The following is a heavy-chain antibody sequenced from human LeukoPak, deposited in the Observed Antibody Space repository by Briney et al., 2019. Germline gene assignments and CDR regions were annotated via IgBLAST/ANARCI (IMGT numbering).Heavy chain of an antibody. Sequence: NPGGSLRLSCAASGFTFSSYAMSWVRQAPGKGLEWVSDVSGSGASTYYADPVKGRFTISRDNSKNTLYLQMTSLRADDTAVYYCAKDFPRARTSSLDYWGQGALVVVSS. J-gene: IGHJ4*02. D-gene: IGHD6-6*01. V-gene: IGHV3-23*01. CDR3: AKDFPRARTSSLDY. CDR1: GFTFSSYA. CDR2: VSGSGAST.